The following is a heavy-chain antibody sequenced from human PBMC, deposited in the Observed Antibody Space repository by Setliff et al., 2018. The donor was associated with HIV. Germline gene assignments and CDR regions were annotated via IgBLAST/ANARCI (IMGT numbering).Heavy chain of an antibody. CDR1: GGSISSGPYF. CDR3: ARAKGYDYYMDV. V-gene: IGHV4-61*09. D-gene: IGHD2-15*01. Sequence: SETLSLTCTVSGGSISSGPYFWSWIRQPAGKAVEWMGHIYTNGATKYNPSLKSRVTISRDTSKNQFSLKLTSVTAADTAVYYCARAKGYDYYMDVWGRGTTDTAP. CDR2: IYTNGAT. J-gene: IGHJ6*03.